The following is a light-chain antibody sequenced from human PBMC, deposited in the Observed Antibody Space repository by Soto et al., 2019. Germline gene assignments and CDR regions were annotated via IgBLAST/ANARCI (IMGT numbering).Light chain of an antibody. CDR1: NSNIGNNF. Sequence: QSVLTQPPSVSAAPGQRVTISCSGSNSNIGNNFVAWYQRLPGSAPKLIISDNNARPSGIPDRVSGSKSGTSATLAISGLQTVDEADYYCGAWDSRLTVYVFGSGTKLTVL. J-gene: IGLJ1*01. CDR3: GAWDSRLTVYV. V-gene: IGLV1-51*01. CDR2: DNN.